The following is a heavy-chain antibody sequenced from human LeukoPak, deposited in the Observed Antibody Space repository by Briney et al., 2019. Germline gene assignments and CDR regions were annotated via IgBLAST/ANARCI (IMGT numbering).Heavy chain of an antibody. CDR3: ARERSYYDILTGYYSSNAFDI. V-gene: IGHV4-59*12. J-gene: IGHJ3*02. D-gene: IGHD3-9*01. Sequence: SETLSLTCTVSGGSISSYYWSWIRQPPGKGLEWIGYIYYSGSTYYNPSLKSRVTISVDRSKNQFSLKLSSVTAADTAVYYCARERSYYDILTGYYSSNAFDIWGQGTMVTVSS. CDR1: GGSISSYY. CDR2: IYYSGST.